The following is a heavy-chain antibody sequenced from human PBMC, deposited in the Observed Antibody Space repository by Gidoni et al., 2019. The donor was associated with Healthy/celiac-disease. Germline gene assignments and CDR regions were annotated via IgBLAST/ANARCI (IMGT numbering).Heavy chain of an antibody. CDR2: ISGSGGST. J-gene: IGHJ6*04. CDR1: GFPFSSYA. CDR3: AVGITGTTGYYYYYGMDV. D-gene: IGHD1-20*01. V-gene: IGHV3-23*01. Sequence: EVQLLESGGGLVQPGGSLRLSCAASGFPFSSYAMSWVRQAPGKGLEWVSAISGSGGSTYYADSVKGRFTISRDNSKNTLYLQMNSLRAEDTAVYYCAVGITGTTGYYYYYGMDVWGKGTTVTVSS.